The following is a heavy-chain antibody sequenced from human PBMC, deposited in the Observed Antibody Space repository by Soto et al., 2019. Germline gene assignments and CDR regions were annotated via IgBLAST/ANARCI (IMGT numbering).Heavy chain of an antibody. Sequence: SETLSLTCTVSGVSISNSDYYWGWIRQSPGKGLEWIGSIYYSGSTYYNPSLKSRGTISLDTSKNQFSLKLTSVTAADTAVYYCSRQISWQQQRVDHWGQGTLVTVSS. V-gene: IGHV4-39*01. J-gene: IGHJ4*02. D-gene: IGHD6-13*01. CDR2: IYYSGST. CDR1: GVSISNSDYY. CDR3: SRQISWQQQRVDH.